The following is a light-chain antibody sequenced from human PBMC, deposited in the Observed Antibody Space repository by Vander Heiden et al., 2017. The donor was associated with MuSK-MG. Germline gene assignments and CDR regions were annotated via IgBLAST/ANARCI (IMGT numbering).Light chain of an antibody. CDR3: LQDDYNPPWT. J-gene: IGKJ1*01. Sequence: DIVMTQSPDSLAVSLGERATINCKSSQSVLYSSNNKNYLAWYQQKPGQPPKLLIYWASTRESGVPDRFSGSGYGTDFTLTISSRQAEDVAVYYCLQDDYNPPWTFGQGTKVEIK. V-gene: IGKV4-1*01. CDR2: WAS. CDR1: QSVLYSSNNKNY.